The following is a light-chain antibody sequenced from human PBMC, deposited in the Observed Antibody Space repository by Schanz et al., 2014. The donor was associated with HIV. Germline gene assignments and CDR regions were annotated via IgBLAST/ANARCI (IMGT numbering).Light chain of an antibody. CDR1: SSDVGGYNY. CDR2: EVS. J-gene: IGLJ1*01. Sequence: QSALTQPASVSGSLGQSITISCTGTSSDVGGYNYVSWYQQHPGQVPKLMIYEVSKRPSGVSNRFSGSKSGNTASLTISGLQAEDEADYYCSSYTSSSTYVFGTGTKLTVL. V-gene: IGLV2-14*01. CDR3: SSYTSSSTYV.